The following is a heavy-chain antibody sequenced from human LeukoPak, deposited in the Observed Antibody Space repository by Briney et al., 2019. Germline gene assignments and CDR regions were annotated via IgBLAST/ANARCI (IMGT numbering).Heavy chain of an antibody. CDR2: IIPIPGMA. V-gene: IGHV1-69*04. CDR1: GGTFSFYA. CDR3: ARAVVVARGLMAYFDY. D-gene: IGHD3-10*01. J-gene: IGHJ4*02. Sequence: SVKVSCKASGGTFSFYAINWVRQAPGQGLEWMGRIIPIPGMANYAQKFQGRVTIIADSSTSTAYMEVSSLRSEDTAVYYCARAVVVARGLMAYFDYWGQGTLVTASS.